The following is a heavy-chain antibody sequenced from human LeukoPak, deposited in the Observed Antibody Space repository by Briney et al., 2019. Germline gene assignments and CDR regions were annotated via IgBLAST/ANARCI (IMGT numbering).Heavy chain of an antibody. CDR1: GLTFSSYS. CDR2: ISSSSSYI. D-gene: IGHD3-10*01. Sequence: KSGGSLRLSCAASGLTFSSYSMNWVRQAPGKGLEWVSSISSSSSYIYYADSVKGRFTISRDNAKNSLYPQMNSLRAEDTAVYYCARVANYYGSGSYYKSYYYYGMDVWGQGTTVTVSS. J-gene: IGHJ6*02. CDR3: ARVANYYGSGSYYKSYYYYGMDV. V-gene: IGHV3-21*01.